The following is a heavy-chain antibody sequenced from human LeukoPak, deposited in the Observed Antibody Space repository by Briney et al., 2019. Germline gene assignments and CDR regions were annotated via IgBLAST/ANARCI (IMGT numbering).Heavy chain of an antibody. CDR2: IKSKSDGGTT. D-gene: IGHD5-12*01. V-gene: IGHV3-15*01. Sequence: GGSLRLSCAASGFTFSHAWMSWVRQAPGKGLEWVGRIKSKSDGGTTDYAAHVKGRFTISRDDSKNTLYLQMNSLKTEDTGVYYCSSGGYSGYDFDNWGQGTLVTVSS. CDR3: SSGGYSGYDFDN. J-gene: IGHJ5*02. CDR1: GFTFSHAW.